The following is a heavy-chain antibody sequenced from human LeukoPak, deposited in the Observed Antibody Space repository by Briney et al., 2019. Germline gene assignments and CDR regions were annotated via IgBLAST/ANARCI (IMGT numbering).Heavy chain of an antibody. CDR2: MNPNSGNT. J-gene: IGHJ6*02. D-gene: IGHD3-3*01. CDR1: GYTFTSYD. CDR3: ARMLNYDFWSGYYPPYYYYYGMDV. V-gene: IGHV1-8*01. Sequence: GASVEVSCKASGYTFTSYDINWVRQATGQGLEWMGWMNPNSGNTGYAQKFQGRVTMTRNTSISTAYMELSSLRSEDTAVYYCARMLNYDFWSGYYPPYYYYYGMDVWGQGTTATVSS.